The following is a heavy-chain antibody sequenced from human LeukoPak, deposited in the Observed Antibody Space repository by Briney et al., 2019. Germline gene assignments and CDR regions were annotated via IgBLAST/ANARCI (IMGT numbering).Heavy chain of an antibody. D-gene: IGHD6-13*01. CDR1: GGSISSSSYY. CDR2: IYYSGST. J-gene: IGHJ3*02. CDR3: AIDSGIAETDAFDI. Sequence: PSETLSLTCTVSGGSISSSSYYWGWIRQPPGKGLEWIGSIYYSGSTYYNPSLKSRVTISVDTSKNQFSLKLSSVTAADTAVYYCAIDSGIAETDAFDIWGQGTMVTVSS. V-gene: IGHV4-39*07.